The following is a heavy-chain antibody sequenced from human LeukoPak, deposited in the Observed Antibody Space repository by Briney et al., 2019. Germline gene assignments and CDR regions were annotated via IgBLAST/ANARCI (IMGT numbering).Heavy chain of an antibody. CDR1: GFTFSGSA. CDR3: TRVWGYSSSPPNYYYYMDV. CDR2: IRSKANSYAT. V-gene: IGHV3-73*01. J-gene: IGHJ6*03. D-gene: IGHD6-13*01. Sequence: GGSLRLSCAASGFTFSGSAMHWVRQASGKGLEGFGRIRSKANSYATAYAASVKGRFTISRDDSKNTAYLQMNSLKTEDTAVYYCTRVWGYSSSPPNYYYYMDVWGKGTTVTVSS.